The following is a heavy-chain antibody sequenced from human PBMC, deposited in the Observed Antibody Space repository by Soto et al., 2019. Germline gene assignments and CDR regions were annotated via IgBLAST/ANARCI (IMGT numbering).Heavy chain of an antibody. Sequence: SETLSLTCAVYGGSFSGYYWSWIRQPPGKGLEWIGEINHSGSTNYNPSLKSRVTISVDTSKNQFSLKLSSVTAADTAVYYCARGPRKYCSSTSCSYFDYWGQGTLVTVSS. CDR1: GGSFSGYY. V-gene: IGHV4-34*01. CDR3: ARGPRKYCSSTSCSYFDY. J-gene: IGHJ4*02. CDR2: INHSGST. D-gene: IGHD2-2*01.